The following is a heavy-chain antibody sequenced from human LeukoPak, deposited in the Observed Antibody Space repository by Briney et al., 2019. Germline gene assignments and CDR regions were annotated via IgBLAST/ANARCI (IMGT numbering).Heavy chain of an antibody. CDR2: INHSGST. V-gene: IGHV4-34*01. CDR3: ARAVEPGAFDI. Sequence: PGGSLRLSCAASVSTLSTYWMSWIRQPPGKGREWIGEINHSGSTNYNPSLKSRVTISVDTSKNQFSLKLSSVTAADTAVYYCARAVEPGAFDIWGQGTMVAVSS. CDR1: VSTLSTYW. J-gene: IGHJ3*02. D-gene: IGHD1-1*01.